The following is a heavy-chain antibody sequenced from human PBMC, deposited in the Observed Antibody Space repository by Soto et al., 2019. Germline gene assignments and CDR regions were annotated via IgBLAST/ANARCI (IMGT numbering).Heavy chain of an antibody. CDR2: INPNHGGT. D-gene: IGHD6-25*01. Sequence: ASVKVSCKASGYSFTGNSMHWLRQAAGQGLEWMGWINPNHGGTNYAQKFQGRVTMTRDTSISTAYMDLSRLRSDETAVYYCAMQRGGVVYWGQGTLVTVSS. V-gene: IGHV1-2*02. J-gene: IGHJ4*02. CDR3: AMQRGGVVY. CDR1: GYSFTGNS.